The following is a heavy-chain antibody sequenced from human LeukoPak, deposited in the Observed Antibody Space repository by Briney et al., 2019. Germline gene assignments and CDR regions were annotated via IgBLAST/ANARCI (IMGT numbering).Heavy chain of an antibody. CDR1: GFTFSDYW. V-gene: IGHV3-74*01. J-gene: IGHJ4*02. CDR2: IRYDGSIT. Sequence: GGSLRLSCAASGFTFSDYWMHWVRQTPGKGLVWVSRIRYDGSITDYADSVKGRFTISRDNSKNTLYLQMNSLRAEDTAVYYSAKYDVVVVAATPDYWGQGTLVTVSS. CDR3: AKYDVVVVAATPDY. D-gene: IGHD2-15*01.